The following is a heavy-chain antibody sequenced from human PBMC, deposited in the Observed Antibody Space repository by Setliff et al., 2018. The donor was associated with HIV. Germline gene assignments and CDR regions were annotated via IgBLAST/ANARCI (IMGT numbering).Heavy chain of an antibody. D-gene: IGHD2-8*01. V-gene: IGHV1-2*02. CDR3: AADNYNCTSFDS. CDR2: INPNGGYT. J-gene: IGHJ4*02. CDR1: GYIFTDYY. Sequence: VKVSCKASGYIFTDYYIHWVRQTPGQGLEWMGWINPNGGYTNYAQKFLGRVTMTQDTSFTTAYLELSRLGSDDTAVYYCAADNYNCTSFDSWGQGSLVTV.